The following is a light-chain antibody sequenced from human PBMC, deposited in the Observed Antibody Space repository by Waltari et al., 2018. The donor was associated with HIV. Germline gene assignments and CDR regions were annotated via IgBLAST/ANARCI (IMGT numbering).Light chain of an antibody. CDR2: ATN. V-gene: IGLV8-61*01. J-gene: IGLJ3*02. CDR1: SGSVSTSYY. Sequence: QTVVTQEPSFSVSPGGTVTLTCGLSSGSVSTSYYPSWYQQTLGRAPLTLLHATNTRSSGAPERFSGSILGNKAALTITGAQADDECDYYCVLYMGSGIWVFGGGTKLTVL. CDR3: VLYMGSGIWV.